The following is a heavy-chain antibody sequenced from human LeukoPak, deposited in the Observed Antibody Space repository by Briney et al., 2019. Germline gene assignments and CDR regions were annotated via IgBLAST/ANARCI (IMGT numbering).Heavy chain of an antibody. V-gene: IGHV3-20*04. Sequence: PGGSLRLSCAASGFTFDDYGMSWVRQAPGKGLEWVSGINWNGGSTGYADSVKGRFTISRDTSKNTLYLQMNSLRAEDTAVYYCAKDLPVGGYSYGLGDYWGQGTLVTVSS. CDR2: INWNGGST. CDR1: GFTFDDYG. D-gene: IGHD5-18*01. J-gene: IGHJ4*02. CDR3: AKDLPVGGYSYGLGDY.